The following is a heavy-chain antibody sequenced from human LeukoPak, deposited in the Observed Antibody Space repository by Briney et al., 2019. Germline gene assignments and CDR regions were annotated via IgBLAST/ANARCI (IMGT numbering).Heavy chain of an antibody. CDR3: VRQFAS. CDR2: VSGSGSTV. V-gene: IGHV3-48*01. J-gene: IGHJ4*02. CDR1: GFAFGDHI. Sequence: GGSLRLSCAASGFAFGDHIMNWVRQLPGKRLEWVAYVSGSGSTVYYADSVKGRFTVSRDNGKSSLYLQMNSLRVEDTALYYCVRQFASWGQGTLVTVSS.